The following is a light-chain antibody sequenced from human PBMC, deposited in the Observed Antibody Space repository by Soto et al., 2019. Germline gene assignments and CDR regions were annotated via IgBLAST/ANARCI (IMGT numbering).Light chain of an antibody. V-gene: IGLV1-51*01. CDR2: DND. CDR1: NSNIGNNY. Sequence: QSVLTQPPSVSAAPGQTVTISCSGSNSNIGNNYVSWYQQLPGTAPKLLIYDNDVRPSGIPDRLSGSKSGTSATLDITGLQTGDEADYYCGTWDSSLSAVFGGGTKVTVL. CDR3: GTWDSSLSAV. J-gene: IGLJ2*01.